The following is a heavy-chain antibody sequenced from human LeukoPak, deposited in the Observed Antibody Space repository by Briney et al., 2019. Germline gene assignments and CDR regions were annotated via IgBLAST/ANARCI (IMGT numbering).Heavy chain of an antibody. J-gene: IGHJ6*03. CDR2: INHSGST. CDR1: GGSFSGYY. Sequence: PSETLSLTCAVYGGSFSGYYWSWIRQPPGKGLEWIGEINHSGSTNYNPSLKSRVTISVDTSKNQFSLKLSSVTAADTAVYYCARERSGGLWFGDKNYYYYMDVWGKGTTVTISS. CDR3: ARERSGGLWFGDKNYYYYMDV. D-gene: IGHD3-10*01. V-gene: IGHV4-34*01.